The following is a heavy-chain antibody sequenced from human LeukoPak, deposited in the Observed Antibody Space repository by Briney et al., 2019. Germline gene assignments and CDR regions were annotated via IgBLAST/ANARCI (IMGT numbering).Heavy chain of an antibody. Sequence: GRSLRLSCAAYGFTFDDYAMHWVRQAPGKGLEWVSGISWNSGSIGYADSVKGRFTISRDNAKNSLYLQMNSLRAEDTALYYCAKDMGITMVRGVITAQPFDYWGQGTLVTVSS. J-gene: IGHJ4*02. D-gene: IGHD3-10*01. CDR1: GFTFDDYA. V-gene: IGHV3-9*01. CDR2: ISWNSGSI. CDR3: AKDMGITMVRGVITAQPFDY.